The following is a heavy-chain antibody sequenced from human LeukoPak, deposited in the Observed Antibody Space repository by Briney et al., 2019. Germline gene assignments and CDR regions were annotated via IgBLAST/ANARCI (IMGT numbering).Heavy chain of an antibody. V-gene: IGHV1-2*06. Sequence: ASVKVSCKASRYTFTGYHLHWVRQAPGQGLEWMGRINPNSGGTNYAQKFQGRVTMTRDTSTSTAYMELSRLRSDDTAVYYCARGVRGDYWFDPWGQGTLVTVSS. CDR2: INPNSGGT. CDR3: ARGVRGDYWFDP. J-gene: IGHJ5*02. D-gene: IGHD3-10*01. CDR1: RYTFTGYH.